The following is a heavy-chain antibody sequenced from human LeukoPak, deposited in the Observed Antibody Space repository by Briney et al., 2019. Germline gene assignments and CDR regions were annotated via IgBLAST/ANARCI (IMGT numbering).Heavy chain of an antibody. CDR2: IYPDDSDI. Sequence: GESLKISCKGSGYNFPTYWIGWVRQMPGKGLEWIGIIYPDDSDIRYSPSFQGRVSISADKSISTAYLQWSSLRASDTALYCCARGKSSSGWFDLWGQGTRVIISS. J-gene: IGHJ5*02. V-gene: IGHV5-51*01. D-gene: IGHD6-13*01. CDR3: ARGKSSSGWFDL. CDR1: GYNFPTYW.